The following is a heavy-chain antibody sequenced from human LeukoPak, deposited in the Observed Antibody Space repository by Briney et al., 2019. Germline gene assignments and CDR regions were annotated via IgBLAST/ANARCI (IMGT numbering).Heavy chain of an antibody. J-gene: IGHJ4*02. CDR2: IIPILGIA. V-gene: IGHV1-69*04. CDR3: ARDPYYRCSTSCYVLDY. Sequence: GASVKVSCKASGGTFSSYAISWVRQAPGQGLEWMGRIIPILGIANYAQKFQGRVTITADKSTSTAYMELSSLRSEDTAVYYCARDPYYRCSTSCYVLDYWGQGTLVTVSS. CDR1: GGTFSSYA. D-gene: IGHD2-2*01.